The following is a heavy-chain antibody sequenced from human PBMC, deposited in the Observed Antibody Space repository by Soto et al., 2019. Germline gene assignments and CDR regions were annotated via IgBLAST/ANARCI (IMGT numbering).Heavy chain of an antibody. V-gene: IGHV1-18*01. Sequence: ASVKVSCKASGYTFTSYGISWVRQAPGQGLEWMGWFSAYNGNTNYAQKLQGRVTMTTDTSTSTAYMELRSLRSDDTAVYYCERDNAYDILTGYYSFDYWGQGTLVTVSS. CDR3: ERDNAYDILTGYYSFDY. J-gene: IGHJ4*02. CDR2: FSAYNGNT. CDR1: GYTFTSYG. D-gene: IGHD3-9*01.